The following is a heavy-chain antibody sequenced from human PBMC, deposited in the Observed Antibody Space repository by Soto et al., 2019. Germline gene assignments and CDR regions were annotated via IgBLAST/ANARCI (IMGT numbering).Heavy chain of an antibody. Sequence: GRSLRLSCAASGFTFSDSYKSWIRQAPGKGQGWASYTSSRGRNISYADSVQGRFTISRDNAKNSLYLQMNSLRAEDTAVYYCAIVIKPYYYGSGSYDYWGQGTLGTVSS. V-gene: IGHV3-11*01. CDR3: AIVIKPYYYGSGSYDY. CDR1: GFTFSDSY. J-gene: IGHJ4*02. D-gene: IGHD3-10*01. CDR2: TSSRGRNI.